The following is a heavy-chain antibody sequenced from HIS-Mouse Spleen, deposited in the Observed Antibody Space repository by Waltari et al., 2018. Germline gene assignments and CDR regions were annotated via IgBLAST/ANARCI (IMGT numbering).Heavy chain of an antibody. D-gene: IGHD4-4*01. Sequence: QVQLVQSGAEVKKPGASVKVSCKASGYTFTSYDSNGVRQATGQGLEWMGWMNPNSGNKGYAQKFQGRVTMTRNTSISTAYMELSSLRSEDTAVYYCARGHDYSNYFDYWGQGTLVTVSS. J-gene: IGHJ4*02. CDR1: GYTFTSYD. CDR2: MNPNSGNK. CDR3: ARGHDYSNYFDY. V-gene: IGHV1-8*01.